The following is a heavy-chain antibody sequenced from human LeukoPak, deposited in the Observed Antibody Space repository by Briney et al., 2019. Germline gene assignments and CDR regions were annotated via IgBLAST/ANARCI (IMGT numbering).Heavy chain of an antibody. D-gene: IGHD3-22*01. Sequence: GGSLRLSCPASGFTFSSYGMSWVRQAPGKGLEWVSAISSTAGSTYYADSVKGRFTISRDNSKKTLYLQMNSLRAEDTAVYYCARDPRAYYDSSGSSLNYFDYWGQGTLVTVSS. V-gene: IGHV3-23*01. CDR3: ARDPRAYYDSSGSSLNYFDY. CDR1: GFTFSSYG. J-gene: IGHJ4*02. CDR2: ISSTAGST.